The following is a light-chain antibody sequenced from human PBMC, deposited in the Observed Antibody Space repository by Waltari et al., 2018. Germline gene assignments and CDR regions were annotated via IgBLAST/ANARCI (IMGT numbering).Light chain of an antibody. Sequence: QSALTQPASVSGSPGQSITISCTGTSGDVGGYKYVSWYQQHPGKAPKLMIYDVTNRPSGVSNRFSVSKSGNTASLTISGLQAEDEADYYCSSYTSSSTLAFGGGTKLTVL. CDR3: SSYTSSSTLA. V-gene: IGLV2-14*03. J-gene: IGLJ2*01. CDR1: SGDVGGYKY. CDR2: DVT.